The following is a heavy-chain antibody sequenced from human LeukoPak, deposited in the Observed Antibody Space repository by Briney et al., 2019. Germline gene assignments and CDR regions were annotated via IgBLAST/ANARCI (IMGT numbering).Heavy chain of an antibody. Sequence: PPGGSLRLSCSASGFTFAEYSMHWVRQAPGKGLEWVSVINRNGGAIQYADSVKGRFIISRDNSKNSLYLQMNSLRTEDTALYYCTKEHSSGWPTIDCWGQGILVTVSS. V-gene: IGHV3-43*01. J-gene: IGHJ4*02. D-gene: IGHD6-19*01. CDR1: GFTFAEYS. CDR3: TKEHSSGWPTIDC. CDR2: INRNGGAI.